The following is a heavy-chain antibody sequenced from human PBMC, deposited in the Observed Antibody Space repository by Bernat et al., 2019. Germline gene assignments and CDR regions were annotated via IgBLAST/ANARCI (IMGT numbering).Heavy chain of an antibody. CDR2: IKSDGSTT. V-gene: IGHV3-74*01. D-gene: IGHD3-10*01. CDR1: GFTFSNYW. Sequence: EVQLVESGGGLVQPGGSLRLSCAASGFTFSNYWMHWVRQAPGKGLVWVSRIKSDGSTTNYADSVKGRVTIARDNAKNTLFLQMNSLRAGDTAVYYCARGSLGGWFDPWGQGTLVTVSS. J-gene: IGHJ5*02. CDR3: ARGSLGGWFDP.